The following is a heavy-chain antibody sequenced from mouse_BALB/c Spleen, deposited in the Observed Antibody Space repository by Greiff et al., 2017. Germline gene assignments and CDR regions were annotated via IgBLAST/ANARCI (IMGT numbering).Heavy chain of an antibody. D-gene: IGHD1-1*01. J-gene: IGHJ4*01. CDR1: GFTFSSYG. CDR2: ISSGGSYT. V-gene: IGHV5-6*02. Sequence: EVKLVESGGDLVKPGGSLKLSCAASGFTFSSYGMSWVRQTPDKRLEWVATISSGGSYTYYPDSVKGRFTISRDNAKNTLYLQMSSLKSEDTAMYYCARLAYGSSPYAMDYWGQGTSVTVSS. CDR3: ARLAYGSSPYAMDY.